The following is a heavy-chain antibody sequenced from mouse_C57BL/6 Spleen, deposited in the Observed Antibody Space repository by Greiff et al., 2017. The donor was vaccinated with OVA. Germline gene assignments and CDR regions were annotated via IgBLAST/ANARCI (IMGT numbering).Heavy chain of an antibody. J-gene: IGHJ3*01. Sequence: VQLQQSGAELVRPGASVKLSCTASGFNIKDDYMHWVKQRPEQGLEWIGWIDPENGDTEYASKFQGKATITADTSSNTAYLQLSSLTSEDTAGYYCTTGRGLPFAYWGQGTLVTVSA. D-gene: IGHD2-2*01. CDR1: GFNIKDDY. CDR3: TTGRGLPFAY. CDR2: IDPENGDT. V-gene: IGHV14-4*01.